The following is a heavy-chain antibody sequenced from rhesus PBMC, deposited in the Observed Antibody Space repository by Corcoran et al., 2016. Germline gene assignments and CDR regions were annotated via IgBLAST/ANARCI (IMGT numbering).Heavy chain of an antibody. CDR2: ISGSSGRP. CDR3: ARDAEYCTGSGCYTNFDY. Sequence: QVQLQESGPGLVKPSETLSLTCAVSGGSFSGYYWGWIRQPPGKGLEWTGYISGSSGRPVYNPSLTSRVTSSTDPSKNQFSLKLSSVTDADTAVYYCARDAEYCTGSGCYTNFDYWGQGVLVTVSS. V-gene: IGHV4-165*01. J-gene: IGHJ4*01. D-gene: IGHD2-21*01. CDR1: GGSFSGYY.